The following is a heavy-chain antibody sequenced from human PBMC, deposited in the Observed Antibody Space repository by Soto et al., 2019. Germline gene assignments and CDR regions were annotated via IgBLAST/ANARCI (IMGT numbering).Heavy chain of an antibody. Sequence: SETLSLTCAVSGGSISSSNWWSWVRQPPGKGLEWIGEIYHSGSTNYNPSLKSRVTISVDKSKNQFSLKLSSVTAADTAVYYCARGVLRYFDWLFKYYFDYWGQGTLVTVSS. D-gene: IGHD3-9*01. CDR1: GGSISSSNW. CDR2: IYHSGST. J-gene: IGHJ4*02. V-gene: IGHV4-4*02. CDR3: ARGVLRYFDWLFKYYFDY.